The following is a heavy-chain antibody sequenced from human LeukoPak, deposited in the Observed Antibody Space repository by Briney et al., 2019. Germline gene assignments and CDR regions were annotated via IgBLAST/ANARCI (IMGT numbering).Heavy chain of an antibody. J-gene: IGHJ4*02. CDR1: GYTFTSYG. CDR2: MNPNSGNT. V-gene: IGHV1-8*03. CDR3: ATDLAIVGATGDFDY. D-gene: IGHD1-26*01. Sequence: ASVKVSCKASGYTFTSYGISWVRQAPGQGLEWMGWMNPNSGNTGYAQKFQGRVTITRNTSISTAYMELSSLRSEDTAVYYCATDLAIVGATGDFDYWGQGTLVTVSS.